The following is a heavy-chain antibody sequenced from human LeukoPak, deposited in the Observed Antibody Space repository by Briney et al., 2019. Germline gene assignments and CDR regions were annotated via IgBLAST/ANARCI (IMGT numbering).Heavy chain of an antibody. D-gene: IGHD4/OR15-4a*01. Sequence: GGSLRLSCAVSGVTFSSYAMNWVRQTPGKGLEWVSGISGSGGTTNYADSVKGRFTISRDNFKNTLYLEMNSLRAEDTAVYYCAKDREVTMVFNFDYSGEGSLVTVSS. V-gene: IGHV3-23*01. CDR1: GVTFSSYA. J-gene: IGHJ4*02. CDR3: AKDREVTMVFNFDY. CDR2: ISGSGGTT.